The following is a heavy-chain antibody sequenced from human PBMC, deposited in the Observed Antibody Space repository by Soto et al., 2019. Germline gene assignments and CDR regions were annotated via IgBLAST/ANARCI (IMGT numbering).Heavy chain of an antibody. CDR3: ARSPRVRGGTASRGC. J-gene: IGHJ4*02. CDR2: IYYDGSKK. Sequence: QVQLVESGGGVVQPGRSLRLSCAASGFTFDNFGMHWVRQAPGKGLEWVSVIYYDGSKKYYADSLRGRFTISRDNSKNMLYLQMDSLRAEDTATYYCARSPRVRGGTASRGCWGQGTLVTVSS. CDR1: GFTFDNFG. V-gene: IGHV3-33*01. D-gene: IGHD3-10*01.